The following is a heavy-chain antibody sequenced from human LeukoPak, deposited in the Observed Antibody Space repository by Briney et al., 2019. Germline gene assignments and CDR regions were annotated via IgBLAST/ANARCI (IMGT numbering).Heavy chain of an antibody. J-gene: IGHJ4*02. V-gene: IGHV3-23*01. CDR3: AKRGSRSWTQLDY. CDR1: GFTFNGYA. D-gene: IGHD6-13*01. CDR2: ISGGTGGST. Sequence: GGSLRLSCAASGFTFNGYAINWVRQAPGKGLEWVSVISGGTGGSTYYADSVKGRFTISRDNSKNTLYLQMNSLRAEDTAVYYCAKRGSRSWTQLDYWGQGTLVTVSS.